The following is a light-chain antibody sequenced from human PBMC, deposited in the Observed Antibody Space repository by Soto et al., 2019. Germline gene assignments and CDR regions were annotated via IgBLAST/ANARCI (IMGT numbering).Light chain of an antibody. CDR1: QSVSSIY. V-gene: IGKV3-20*01. CDR3: QKYDNSPLT. J-gene: IGKJ4*01. CDR2: GES. Sequence: DIALTQSPGTLSLSPGERATLSCRASQSVSSIYLAWYQQKPGQPPRILIYGESNRATGIPDRFSGGGSGTDLTLTISRLEPEDFAVYYCQKYDNSPLTCGGGTKVDIK.